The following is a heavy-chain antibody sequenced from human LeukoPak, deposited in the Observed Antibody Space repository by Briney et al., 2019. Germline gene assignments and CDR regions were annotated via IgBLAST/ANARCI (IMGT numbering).Heavy chain of an antibody. CDR2: IYPGDSDT. D-gene: IGHD6-19*01. CDR1: GYSFTSYW. CDR3: ARHSMIAVAGTPLGYYGMDV. V-gene: IGHV5-51*01. Sequence: RGESLKISCKGSGYSFTSYWIGWVRQMPGKGLEWMGIIYPGDSDTRYSPSFQGQVTISADKSISTAYLQWSSLKASDTAMYYCARHSMIAVAGTPLGYYGMDVWGQGTTVTVSS. J-gene: IGHJ6*02.